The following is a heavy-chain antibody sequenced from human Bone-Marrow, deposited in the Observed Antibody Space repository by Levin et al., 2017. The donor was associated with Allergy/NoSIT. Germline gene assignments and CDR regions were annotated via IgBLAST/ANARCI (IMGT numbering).Heavy chain of an antibody. CDR2: ISPYNGDT. D-gene: IGHD5-18*01. V-gene: IGHV1-18*01. J-gene: IGHJ3*02. CDR3: ARERAETAADTFDI. Sequence: ASVKVSCKASGYTFTFYGLTWVRQAPGQGLEWMGWISPYNGDTKYGQNFQGRVTMTADTSTSTVYMELRSLRFDDTAIYYCARERAETAADTFDIWGQGTMVIVSS. CDR1: GYTFTFYG.